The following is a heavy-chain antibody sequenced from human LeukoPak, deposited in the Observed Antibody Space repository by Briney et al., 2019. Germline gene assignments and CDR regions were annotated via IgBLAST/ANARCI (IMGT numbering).Heavy chain of an antibody. D-gene: IGHD6-13*01. CDR1: GYTFTGYY. Sequence: ASVKVSCKASGYTFTGYYMHWVRQAPGQGLEWMGWINPNSGGTNYAQKFQGRVTMTRDTSISTAYMELSRLRSDDTAVYYCARGAGRIAAAERGNWFDPWGQGTLVTVSS. CDR2: INPNSGGT. J-gene: IGHJ5*02. CDR3: ARGAGRIAAAERGNWFDP. V-gene: IGHV1-2*02.